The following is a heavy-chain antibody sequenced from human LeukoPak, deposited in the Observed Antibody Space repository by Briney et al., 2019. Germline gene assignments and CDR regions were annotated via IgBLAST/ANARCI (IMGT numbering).Heavy chain of an antibody. V-gene: IGHV3-33*06. J-gene: IGHJ4*02. Sequence: GGSLRLSCAASGFTFSSYGMHWVRQAPGKGLEWVAVIWYDGSNKYYADSVKGRFTISRDNSKNTLYLQMNSLRAEDTAVYYCAKDLGSWSYYFDYWGQGTLVTVSS. D-gene: IGHD6-13*01. CDR1: GFTFSSYG. CDR2: IWYDGSNK. CDR3: AKDLGSWSYYFDY.